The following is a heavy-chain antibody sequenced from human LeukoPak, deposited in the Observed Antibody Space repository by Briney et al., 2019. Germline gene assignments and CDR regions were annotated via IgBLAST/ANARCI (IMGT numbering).Heavy chain of an antibody. J-gene: IGHJ5*02. D-gene: IGHD6-13*01. CDR1: GFTFSSYS. V-gene: IGHV3-48*02. CDR2: ISSSSSTI. CDR3: ARDVLAAAGMNWFDP. Sequence: GGSLRLSCAASGFTFSSYSMNWVRQAPGKGLEWVSYISSSSSTIYYADSVEGRFTISRDNAKNSLYLQMNSLRDEDTAVYYCARDVLAAAGMNWFDPWGQGTLVTVSS.